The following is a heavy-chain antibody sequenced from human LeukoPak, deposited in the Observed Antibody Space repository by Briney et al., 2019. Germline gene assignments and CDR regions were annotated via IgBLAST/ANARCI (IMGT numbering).Heavy chain of an antibody. CDR3: AKVLVVVVTATQYYFDY. CDR2: ISGSGGNT. D-gene: IGHD2-21*02. V-gene: IGHV3-23*01. CDR1: GFTFSSYA. J-gene: IGHJ4*02. Sequence: PGGSLRLSCAASGFTFSSYAMSWVRQAPGKGLEWVSAISGSGGNTYYADSVKGRFTISRDTPKNTLYLQLNSLRAGDTAVYYCAKVLVVVVTATQYYFDYWGQGTLVTVSS.